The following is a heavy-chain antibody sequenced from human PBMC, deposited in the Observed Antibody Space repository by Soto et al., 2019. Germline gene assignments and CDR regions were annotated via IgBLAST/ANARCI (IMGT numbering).Heavy chain of an antibody. Sequence: GGSLRLSCVASGFTFSSYGMHWVRQAPGKGLEWVAIIWHDGSDKYYGDSVKGRFTISRDNSKNTLYLQMNTLRAEDTAVYYCDYANLSYYFDYWGQGTLVTVSS. CDR3: DYANLSYYFDY. CDR1: GFTFSSYG. J-gene: IGHJ4*02. CDR2: IWHDGSDK. V-gene: IGHV3-33*01. D-gene: IGHD2-2*01.